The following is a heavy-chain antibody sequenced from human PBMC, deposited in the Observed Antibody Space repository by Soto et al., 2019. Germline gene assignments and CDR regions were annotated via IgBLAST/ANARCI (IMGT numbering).Heavy chain of an antibody. J-gene: IGHJ6*02. CDR2: IDPSDSYT. CDR3: ARRVVDYGGKGGGMDV. V-gene: IGHV5-10-1*01. Sequence: PGESLKISCKGSGYSFTSYWISWVLQIPWKGLEWMGRIDPSDSYTNYSPSFQGHVTISADKSISTAYLQWSSLKASDTAMYYCARRVVDYGGKGGGMDVWGQGTTVTVSS. CDR1: GYSFTSYW. D-gene: IGHD4-17*01.